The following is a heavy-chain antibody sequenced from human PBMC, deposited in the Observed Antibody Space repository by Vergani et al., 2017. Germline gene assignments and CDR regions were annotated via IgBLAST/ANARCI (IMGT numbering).Heavy chain of an antibody. V-gene: IGHV3-48*01. J-gene: IGHJ6*02. CDR2: ISSSSSTI. CDR1: GFTFSSYS. CDR3: ARDGSGPYCSGGSCYSRGLYYYYGMDV. D-gene: IGHD2-15*01. Sequence: EVQLVESWGGLVQPGGSLRLSCAASGFTFSSYSMNWVRQAPGKGLEWVSYISSSSSTIYYADSVKGRFTISRDNAKNSLYLQMNSLRAEDTAVYYCARDGSGPYCSGGSCYSRGLYYYYGMDVWGQGTTVTVSS.